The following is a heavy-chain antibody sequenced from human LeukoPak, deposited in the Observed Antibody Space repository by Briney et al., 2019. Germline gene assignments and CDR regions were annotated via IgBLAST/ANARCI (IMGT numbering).Heavy chain of an antibody. CDR2: IWYDGSNK. D-gene: IGHD3-22*01. Sequence: GRSLRLSCAASGFTFSSYGMHWVRQAPGKGLEWVAVIWYDGSNKYYADSVKGRFTISRDNSKNTLYLQMNSLRAEDTAVYYCARDTYYYDSSGYYCYFDYWGQGTLVTVSP. CDR1: GFTFSSYG. V-gene: IGHV3-33*01. CDR3: ARDTYYYDSSGYYCYFDY. J-gene: IGHJ4*02.